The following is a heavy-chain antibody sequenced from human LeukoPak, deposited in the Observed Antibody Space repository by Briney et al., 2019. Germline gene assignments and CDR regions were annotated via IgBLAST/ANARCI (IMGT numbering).Heavy chain of an antibody. Sequence: SQTLSLTCTVSGGSISSGGYFWSWIRQPAGKGLEWIGRIYSGGSTSYNPPLKSRVTMSVDTSKNQFSLKLSSVTAADTAVYYRATGRDADSARGYYDMDVWGQGTTVTVSS. J-gene: IGHJ6*02. CDR2: IYSGGST. CDR3: ATGRDADSARGYYDMDV. CDR1: GGSISSGGYF. V-gene: IGHV4-61*02. D-gene: IGHD5-24*01.